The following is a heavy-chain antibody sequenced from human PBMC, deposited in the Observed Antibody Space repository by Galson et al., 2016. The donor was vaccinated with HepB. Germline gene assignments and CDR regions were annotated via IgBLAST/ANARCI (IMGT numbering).Heavy chain of an antibody. CDR3: ARQYNDFLPGYSVLPRYFDY. D-gene: IGHD3-9*01. V-gene: IGHV5-10-1*01. CDR2: IDPINSYI. CDR1: GYSFTNYW. J-gene: IGHJ4*02. Sequence: QSGAEVKKPGESLRISCKGSGYSFTNYWISWVRQMPGKGLEWMGRIDPINSYIDYSPSFQGHVTVSVDKSINTAYLQGSSLKASDTAIYYCARQYNDFLPGYSVLPRYFDYWGQGTLVTVSS.